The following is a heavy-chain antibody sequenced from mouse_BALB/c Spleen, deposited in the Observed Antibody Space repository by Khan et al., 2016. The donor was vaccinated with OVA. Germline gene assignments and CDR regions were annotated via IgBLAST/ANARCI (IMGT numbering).Heavy chain of an antibody. J-gene: IGHJ3*01. D-gene: IGHD2-14*01. CDR2: INPSNGYT. V-gene: IGHV1-4*01. CDR1: GYTFTSYT. CDR3: AREVAYYRYDGWFAF. Sequence: QVQLQQSGSELARPGASVKMSCKASGYTFTSYTMHWVKQRPGQGLEWIGYINPSNGYTNYNQKFKDKATLNADKSSSTAYLQLSSLTYEDSAVYCCAREVAYYRYDGWFAFWGQGTLVTVSA.